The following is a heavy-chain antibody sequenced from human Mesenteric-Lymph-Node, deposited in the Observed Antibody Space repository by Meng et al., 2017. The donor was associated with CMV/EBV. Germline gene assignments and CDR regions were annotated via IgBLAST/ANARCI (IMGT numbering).Heavy chain of an antibody. D-gene: IGHD1-26*01. CDR1: GFTFSDYY. Sequence: GGSLRLSCAASGFTFSDYYMSWIRQAPGKGLEWVSYITSSGSTIYYADSVKGRFTISRDKAKNSLYLQMNSLRAEDTAVYYCARGSTSGTSPFDSWFGPWGQGTLVTVSS. CDR2: ITSSGSTI. V-gene: IGHV3-11*04. J-gene: IGHJ5*02. CDR3: ARGSTSGTSPFDSWFGP.